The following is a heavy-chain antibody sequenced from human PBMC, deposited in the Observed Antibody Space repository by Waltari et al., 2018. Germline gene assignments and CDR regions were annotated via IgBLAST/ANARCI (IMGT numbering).Heavy chain of an antibody. CDR3: ARHLYSIDYLELGN. J-gene: IGHJ4*02. CDR1: GFNFISYA. Sequence: EVNLLESGGGLAQPGGSLRLSCAASGFNFISYAMGWVRQAPGEGLEWVSGMKESDVITKYADSEKGRFTVSRNNSKNTVFLQLNSLRAEDTAIYYCARHLYSIDYLELGNWGQGTLVTVSS. V-gene: IGHV3-23*01. CDR2: MKESDVIT. D-gene: IGHD3-22*01.